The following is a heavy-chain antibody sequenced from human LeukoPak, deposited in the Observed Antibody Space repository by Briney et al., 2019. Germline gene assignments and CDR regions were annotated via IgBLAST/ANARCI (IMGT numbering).Heavy chain of an antibody. Sequence: GGSLRLSCAASGFTFSSYGMHWVRQAPGKGLEWVAFIRYDGSDKYYADSVKGRFTISRDNSKNTLYLQMNSLRAEDTAVYYCARGTVTTFSYYYGMDVWGQGTTVTVSS. CDR1: GFTFSSYG. CDR2: IRYDGSDK. D-gene: IGHD4-17*01. V-gene: IGHV3-30*02. CDR3: ARGTVTTFSYYYGMDV. J-gene: IGHJ6*02.